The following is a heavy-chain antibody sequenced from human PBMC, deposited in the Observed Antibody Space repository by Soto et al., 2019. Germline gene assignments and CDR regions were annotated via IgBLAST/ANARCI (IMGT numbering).Heavy chain of an antibody. CDR2: ISAYNGNT. D-gene: IGHD1-7*01. CDR3: ARAPQRDWNYPYFDY. Sequence: GASVKVSCKASGYTFTSYGISWVRQAPGQGLEWMGWISAYNGNTNYAQKLQGRVTMTTDTSTSTAYMELRSLRSDDTAVYYCARAPQRDWNYPYFDYWGQGALVTVS. CDR1: GYTFTSYG. J-gene: IGHJ4*02. V-gene: IGHV1-18*01.